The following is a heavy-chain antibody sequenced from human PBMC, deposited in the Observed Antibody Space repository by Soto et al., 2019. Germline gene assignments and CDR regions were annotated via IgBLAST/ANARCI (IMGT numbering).Heavy chain of an antibody. CDR2: XXGSGGST. Sequence: PGGSLRLSCAASGFTFSSYAMSWVRQAPGKGXXXXXXXXGSGGSTSSAAPVRGRFTISRDNSKNTLYLQMNSLRAEDTAVYYWAKDIDPFVTMIVVVPGGLWAYGMNFWGQGTTVTVSS. CDR1: GFTFSSYA. D-gene: IGHD3-22*01. CDR3: AKDIDPFVTMIVVVPGGLWAYGMNF. J-gene: IGHJ6*02. V-gene: IGHV3-23*01.